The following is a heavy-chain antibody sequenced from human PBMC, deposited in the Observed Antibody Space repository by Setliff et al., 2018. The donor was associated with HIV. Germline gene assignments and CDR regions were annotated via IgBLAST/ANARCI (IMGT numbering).Heavy chain of an antibody. CDR2: IYYSGST. Sequence: SETLSLTCTVSGGSISSSSYYWGWIRQPPGKGLEWIGSIYYSGSTYYNPSLKSRVTISVDTSKNQFSLKLSSVTAADTAVYYCARQHSESRDFDYWGQGTLVTVSS. CDR3: ARQHSESRDFDY. J-gene: IGHJ4*02. V-gene: IGHV4-39*01. CDR1: GGSISSSSYY. D-gene: IGHD3-22*01.